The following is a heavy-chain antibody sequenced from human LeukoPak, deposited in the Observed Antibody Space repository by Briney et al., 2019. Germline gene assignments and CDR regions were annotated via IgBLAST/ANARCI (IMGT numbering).Heavy chain of an antibody. J-gene: IGHJ4*02. CDR3: ARDKAPIVATIIPY. Sequence: GGSLRLSCAASGFTFSSYAMHWVRQAPGKGLEWVAVISYDGSNKYYADSVKGRFTISRDNSKNTLYLQMNSLRAEDTAVYYCARDKAPIVATIIPYWGQGTLVTVSS. CDR2: ISYDGSNK. D-gene: IGHD5-12*01. CDR1: GFTFSSYA. V-gene: IGHV3-30*04.